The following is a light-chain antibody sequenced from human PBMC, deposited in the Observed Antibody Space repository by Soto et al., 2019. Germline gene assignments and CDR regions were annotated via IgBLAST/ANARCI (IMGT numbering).Light chain of an antibody. J-gene: IGLJ2*01. CDR3: GTWDSSLSAGV. Sequence: QSVLTQPPSVSAAPGQKVTISCSGSSSNIENNYVSWYQQLPGTAPKLLIYGSNTRPSGIPDRFSGSKSGTSATLGITGLQTGDEADYYCGTWDSSLSAGVFGGGTKLTVL. V-gene: IGLV1-51*01. CDR1: SSNIENNY. CDR2: GSN.